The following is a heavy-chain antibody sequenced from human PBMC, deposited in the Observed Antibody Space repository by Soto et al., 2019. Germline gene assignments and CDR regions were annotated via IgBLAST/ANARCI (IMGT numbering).Heavy chain of an antibody. CDR3: ARDEKPSSWYRPPLAY. J-gene: IGHJ4*02. CDR1: GGSFSGYY. Sequence: SETLSLTCAVYGGSFSGYYWSWIRQPPGKGLEWIGSIYYSGSTYYNPSLKSRVTISVDTSKNQFSLKLSSVTAADTAVYYCARDEKPSSWYRPPLAYWGQGTLVTVSS. CDR2: IYYSGST. V-gene: IGHV4-34*01. D-gene: IGHD6-13*01.